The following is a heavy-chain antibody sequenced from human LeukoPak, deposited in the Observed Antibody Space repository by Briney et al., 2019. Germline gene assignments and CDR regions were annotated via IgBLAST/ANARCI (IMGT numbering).Heavy chain of an antibody. Sequence: SETLSLTCAVYGGSFSGYYWSWIRQPPGKGLEWIGEINHSGSTNYNPSLKSRVTISVDTSKNQFSLKLSSVTAADTAVYYCAREGVDSSGYYLVLDYWGQGTLVTVSS. D-gene: IGHD3-22*01. CDR2: INHSGST. V-gene: IGHV4-34*01. J-gene: IGHJ4*02. CDR3: AREGVDSSGYYLVLDY. CDR1: GGSFSGYY.